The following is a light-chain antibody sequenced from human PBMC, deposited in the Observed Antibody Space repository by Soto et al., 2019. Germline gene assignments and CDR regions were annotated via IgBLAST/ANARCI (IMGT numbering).Light chain of an antibody. CDR3: QQYGSSPVT. Sequence: EIVVTQSPGTLSLSPGERATLSCRASQSVSSNFLAWYQQKPGQAPRPLIYGASTRATGIPDRFSGSGSGTDFTLTLSRLEPEDFAVYYCQQYGSSPVTFGPGTKLDIK. V-gene: IGKV3-20*01. CDR1: QSVSSNF. J-gene: IGKJ3*01. CDR2: GAS.